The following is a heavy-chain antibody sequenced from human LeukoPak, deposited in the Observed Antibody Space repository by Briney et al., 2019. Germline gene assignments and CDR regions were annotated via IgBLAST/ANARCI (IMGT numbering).Heavy chain of an antibody. Sequence: SETLSLTCTVSGGSISSSSYYWGWIRQPPGKGLEWIGSIYYSGSTYYNPSLKSRVTISVDTSKNQFSLKLSSVTAADTAVYYCARAPKPRDYDYVWGTYRPNWFDPWGQGTLVTVSS. CDR1: GGSISSSSYY. CDR2: IYYSGST. D-gene: IGHD3-16*02. J-gene: IGHJ5*02. CDR3: ARAPKPRDYDYVWGTYRPNWFDP. V-gene: IGHV4-39*01.